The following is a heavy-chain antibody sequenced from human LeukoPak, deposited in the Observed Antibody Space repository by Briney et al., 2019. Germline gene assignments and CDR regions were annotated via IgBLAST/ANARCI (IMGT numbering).Heavy chain of an antibody. CDR3: ARVLDYFWSGYYTSVFDY. J-gene: IGHJ4*02. D-gene: IGHD3-3*01. V-gene: IGHV3-48*01. CDR2: INSSSSNI. CDR1: GFTFSSYS. Sequence: PGGSLRLSCAASGFTFSSYSMHWARQAPGKGVEWVLYINSSSSNIYYADSVKARFTICRDNAKNSLYLQMNSLRAEDTAVYYCARVLDYFWSGYYTSVFDYWGQGTLVTVSS.